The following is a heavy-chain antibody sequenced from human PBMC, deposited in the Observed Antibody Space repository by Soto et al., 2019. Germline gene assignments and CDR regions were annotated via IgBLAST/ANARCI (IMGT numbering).Heavy chain of an antibody. Sequence: NPSETLSLTCTVSGDSISSGGYYWSWIRQHPGKDLEWIGYIYFSGSTYYNPYLQSRVDISVDTSKNQFSLKLSSVTAADTAVYFCARDIMGTNYYYYGMDVWGQGTTVTVSS. J-gene: IGHJ6*02. V-gene: IGHV4-31*03. D-gene: IGHD2-8*01. CDR3: ARDIMGTNYYYYGMDV. CDR1: GDSISSGGYY. CDR2: IYFSGST.